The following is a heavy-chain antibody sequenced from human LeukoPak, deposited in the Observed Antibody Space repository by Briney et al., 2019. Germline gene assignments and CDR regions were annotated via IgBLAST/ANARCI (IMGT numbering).Heavy chain of an antibody. CDR1: GGSISSSNW. V-gene: IGHV4-4*02. CDR2: IYHSGST. J-gene: IGHJ4*02. CDR3: ASGPWFGEFYFDY. Sequence: PSETLSLTCAVSGGSISSSNWWSWVRQPPGKGLEWIGEIYHSGSTNYNPSLKSRVTISVDTSKNQFSLKLSSVTAADTAVYYCASGPWFGEFYFDYWGQGTLVTVSS. D-gene: IGHD3-10*01.